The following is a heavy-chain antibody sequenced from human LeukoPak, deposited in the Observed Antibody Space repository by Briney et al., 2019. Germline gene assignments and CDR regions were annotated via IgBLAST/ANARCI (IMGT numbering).Heavy chain of an antibody. D-gene: IGHD3-10*01. Sequence: PGGPLRPSCEASGFTFSSYSMNWVRQAPGKGLEWISYISTSTTTIYYANSVKGRSTISRVNSKNTLYLQMNSLRAEDTAVYYCAKGRIMVRGIIDYWGQGTLVTVSS. V-gene: IGHV3-48*01. CDR2: ISTSTTTI. J-gene: IGHJ4*02. CDR3: AKGRIMVRGIIDY. CDR1: GFTFSSYS.